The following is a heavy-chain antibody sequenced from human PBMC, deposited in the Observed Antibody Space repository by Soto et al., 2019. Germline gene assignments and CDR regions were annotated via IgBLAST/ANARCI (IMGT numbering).Heavy chain of an antibody. D-gene: IGHD1-26*01. CDR1: GFTFDDYA. J-gene: IGHJ3*02. CDR3: AKDICIGSSLCAAFDI. V-gene: IGHV3-9*01. Sequence: GGSLRLSCAASGFTFDDYAMHWVRQAPGKGLEWVSGISWNSGSIGYADSVKGRFTTSRDNAKNSLYLQMNSLRAEDTALYYCAKDICIGSSLCAAFDIWGQGTMVTVSS. CDR2: ISWNSGSI.